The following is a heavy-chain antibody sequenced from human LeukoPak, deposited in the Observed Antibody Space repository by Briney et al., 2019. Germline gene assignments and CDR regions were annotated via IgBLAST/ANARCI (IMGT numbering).Heavy chain of an antibody. CDR2: ISSSGSTI. Sequence: PGGSLRLSCAASGFTFSSYEMNWVRQAPRKGREWVSYISSSGSTIYYADSVKGRFTISRDNAKNSLYLQMNSLRAEDTAVYYCARERGDYYYYYYYMDVWGKGTTVTVSS. V-gene: IGHV3-48*03. D-gene: IGHD3-16*01. CDR3: ARERGDYYYYYYYMDV. J-gene: IGHJ6*03. CDR1: GFTFSSYE.